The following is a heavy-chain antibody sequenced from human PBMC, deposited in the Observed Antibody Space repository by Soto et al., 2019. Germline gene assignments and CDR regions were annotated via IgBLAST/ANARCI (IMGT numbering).Heavy chain of an antibody. D-gene: IGHD2-21*01. V-gene: IGHV4-59*01. CDR3: ARDLWGYCGTKCYPLDV. CDR1: GGSISSYY. Sequence: SSETLSLTCTVSGGSISSYYWSWIRQPPGKGLEWSGYIYYSGSTNYNPSLKSRVTISVDTSKNQFSLKLSSVTAADTAVYYCARDLWGYCGTKCYPLDVWGQGTTVTVS. CDR2: IYYSGST. J-gene: IGHJ6*02.